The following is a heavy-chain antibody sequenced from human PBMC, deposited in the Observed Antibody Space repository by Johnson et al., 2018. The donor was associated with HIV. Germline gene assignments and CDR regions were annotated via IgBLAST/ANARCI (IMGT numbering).Heavy chain of an antibody. D-gene: IGHD3-16*02. Sequence: VQLVESGGGLVQPGGSLRLFCAASGFSFSSYVMNWVRQAPGKGLEYVASISSNGGRTYYANSVKGRFTISRDNSKNMLYLQMGSLRAEDMAVYYCSRGGELSSIGAFDSWGQGTMVTVSS. CDR2: ISSNGGRT. J-gene: IGHJ3*02. V-gene: IGHV3-64*01. CDR3: SRGGELSSIGAFDS. CDR1: GFSFSSYV.